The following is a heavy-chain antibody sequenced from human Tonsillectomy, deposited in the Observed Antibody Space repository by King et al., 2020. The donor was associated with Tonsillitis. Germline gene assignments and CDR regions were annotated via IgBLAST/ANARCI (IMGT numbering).Heavy chain of an antibody. CDR3: ARHRGSYYFFDY. CDR1: GGSMSSSSSY. D-gene: IGHD1-26*01. J-gene: IGHJ4*02. CDR2: VYYSGST. V-gene: IGHV4-39*01. Sequence: QLQESGPGLVKPSETLSLICTVSGGSMSSSSSYWGWIRQPPGKGLEWIGSVYYSGSTYYTPSLKRRVTISVDTSNNQFSLKLSSVTAADTAVYYCARHRGSYYFFDYWGQGALVTVSS.